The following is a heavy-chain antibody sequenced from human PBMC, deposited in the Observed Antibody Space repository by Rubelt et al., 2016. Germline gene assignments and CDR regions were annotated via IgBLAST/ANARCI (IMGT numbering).Heavy chain of an antibody. V-gene: IGHV4-39*01. CDR1: GVSISSRGYY. D-gene: IGHD2-21*02. Sequence: LQLQESGPGLVKPSETLSLTCTVSGVSISSRGYYWGWIHQPPGKGLEWIGSIYYSGSTSSSPSLTSRVTISADTSTNQFSLKLNAVTAADTAVYYCSPVTDDFDYWGRGTLVTVSS. J-gene: IGHJ4*02. CDR3: SPVTDDFDY. CDR2: IYYSGST.